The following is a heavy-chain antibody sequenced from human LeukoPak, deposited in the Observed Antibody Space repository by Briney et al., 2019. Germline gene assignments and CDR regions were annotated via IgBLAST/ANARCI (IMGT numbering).Heavy chain of an antibody. CDR2: IYHTGST. CDR3: ARVGAYASLDY. CDR1: GYSITAGYY. V-gene: IGHV4-38-2*01. D-gene: IGHD1-26*01. J-gene: IGHJ4*02. Sequence: SETLSLTCAVSGYSITAGYYWGWVRQPPGKGLEWIGSIYHTGSTYYNPSLKSRVTISLDTSENHFSLNLTSVTAADTAVYYWARVGAYASLDYWGQGNLVTVSS.